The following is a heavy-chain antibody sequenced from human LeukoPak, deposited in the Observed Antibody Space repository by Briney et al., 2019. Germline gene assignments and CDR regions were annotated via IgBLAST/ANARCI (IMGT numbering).Heavy chain of an antibody. V-gene: IGHV3-23*01. J-gene: IGHJ5*02. CDR2: ISGSGGTT. CDR1: GFTFSSYA. Sequence: GGSLRLSCAASGFTFSSYAMSWVRQAPGKGLEWVSSISGSGGTTYYADSVKGRFTISRDSHVNTLYLQMDILRAEDTAVYHCARDRVPTPYNWFDPWGQGTLVTVSS. D-gene: IGHD4/OR15-4a*01. CDR3: ARDRVPTPYNWFDP.